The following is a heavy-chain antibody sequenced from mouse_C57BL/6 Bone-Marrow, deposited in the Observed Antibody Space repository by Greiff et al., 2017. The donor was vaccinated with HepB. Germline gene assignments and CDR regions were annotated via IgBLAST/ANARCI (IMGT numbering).Heavy chain of an antibody. J-gene: IGHJ2*01. V-gene: IGHV5-4*01. D-gene: IGHD2-12*01. CDR2: ISDGGSYT. CDR1: GFTFSSYA. Sequence: EVQLVESGGGLVKPGGSLKLSCAASGFTFSSYAMSWVRQTPEKRLEWVATISDGGSYTYYPDNVKGRFTISRDNAKNNLYLQMSHLKSEDTAMYYCAREGAYYRGYFDYWGQGTTLTVSS. CDR3: AREGAYYRGYFDY.